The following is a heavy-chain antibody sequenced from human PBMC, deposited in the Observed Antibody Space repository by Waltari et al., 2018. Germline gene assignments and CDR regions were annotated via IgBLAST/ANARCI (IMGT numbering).Heavy chain of an antibody. V-gene: IGHV4-30-4*08. CDR2: IYYSGST. Sequence: QVQLQESGPGLVKPSQTLSLTCTVSGASISSGDYYWSWIRQPPGKGLEWIGYIYYSGSTYYNPSLKSRVTISVDTSKNQFSLKLSSVTAADTAVYYCARGTVGYYDSSGYYEVRVPDYWGQGTLVTVSS. J-gene: IGHJ4*02. CDR3: ARGTVGYYDSSGYYEVRVPDY. D-gene: IGHD3-22*01. CDR1: GASISSGDYY.